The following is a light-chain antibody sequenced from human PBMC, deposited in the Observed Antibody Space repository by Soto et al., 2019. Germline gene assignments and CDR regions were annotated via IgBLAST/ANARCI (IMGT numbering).Light chain of an antibody. V-gene: IGKV3-20*01. Sequence: ELVLTQSPATLSLSPGERATLSCRASQSVSSSYLAWYQQKPGQAPRLLIYGASNRATGIPDRFSGSGSGTDFTLTISRLEPEDFAVYYCQQYGSSGTFGQGTKVDIK. CDR3: QQYGSSGT. CDR1: QSVSSSY. CDR2: GAS. J-gene: IGKJ1*01.